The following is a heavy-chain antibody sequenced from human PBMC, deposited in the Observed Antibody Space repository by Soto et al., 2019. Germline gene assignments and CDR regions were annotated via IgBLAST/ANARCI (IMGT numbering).Heavy chain of an antibody. D-gene: IGHD5-12*01. J-gene: IGHJ6*02. CDR3: ASTVDIVATNPAAYYGMDV. V-gene: IGHV1-69*13. Sequence: SVEVCCQAWGGTFSSYASSWVRHAPGQGLEWMGGIIPIFGTANYAQKFQGRVTITADESTSTAYMELSSLRSEDTAVYYCASTVDIVATNPAAYYGMDVWGQGTTVTVSS. CDR1: GGTFSSYA. CDR2: IIPIFGTA.